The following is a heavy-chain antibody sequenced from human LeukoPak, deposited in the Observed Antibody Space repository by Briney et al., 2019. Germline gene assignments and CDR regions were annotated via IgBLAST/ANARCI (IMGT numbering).Heavy chain of an antibody. Sequence: SETLSLTCTVSGYSISSGYYWGWIRQPPGKGLEWIGSIYHSGSTYYNPSLKSRVTISVDTSKNQFSLKLSSVTAADTAVYYCARHFSRGRVGPRGQGTLVTVSS. D-gene: IGHD1-26*01. V-gene: IGHV4-38-2*02. CDR3: ARHFSRGRVGP. CDR1: GYSISSGYY. CDR2: IYHSGST. J-gene: IGHJ5*02.